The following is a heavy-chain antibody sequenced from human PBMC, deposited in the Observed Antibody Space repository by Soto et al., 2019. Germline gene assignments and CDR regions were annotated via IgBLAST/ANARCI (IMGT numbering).Heavy chain of an antibody. CDR3: ARDRATCCFYGMDV. D-gene: IGHD2-2*01. J-gene: IGHJ6*02. V-gene: IGHV3-30-3*01. Sequence: PGGSLRLSCAASGFTFSGHAIHWVRQAPGQGLEWVAVISNDGNNKNYADSVRDRFTVSRDNSKNTVYLQMDSLRPEDSAIYYCARDRATCCFYGMDVWGQVTTVTVSS. CDR2: ISNDGNNK. CDR1: GFTFSGHA.